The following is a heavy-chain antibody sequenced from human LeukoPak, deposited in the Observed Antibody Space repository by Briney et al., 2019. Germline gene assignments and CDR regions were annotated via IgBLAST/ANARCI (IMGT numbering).Heavy chain of an antibody. CDR2: TYYRSKWYK. CDR1: GDSVSINTAA. Sequence: SQTLSLTCAISGDSVSINTAAWIWIRQSPSRGFEWLGRTYYRSKWYKAYAESVKSRITINPDTSKNQFSLQLNSVTPEDTAMYYCARVYYDILTVYYNVFDCWGQGTLVTVSS. D-gene: IGHD3-9*01. V-gene: IGHV6-1*01. J-gene: IGHJ4*02. CDR3: ARVYYDILTVYYNVFDC.